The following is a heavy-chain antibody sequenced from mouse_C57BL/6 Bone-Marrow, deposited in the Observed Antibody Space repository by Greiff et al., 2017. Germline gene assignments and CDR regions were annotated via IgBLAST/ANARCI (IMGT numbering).Heavy chain of an antibody. D-gene: IGHD2-4*01. CDR2: INPSTGGT. J-gene: IGHJ2*01. CDR1: GYSFTGYY. CDR3: ARGPYDYDGDFDY. V-gene: IGHV1-42*01. Sequence: VQLQQSGPELVKPGASVKISCKASGYSFTGYYMNWVKQSPEKSLEWIGEINPSTGGTTYNQKFKAKATLTGDKSSSTAYMQLKSLTSEDSAVYYCARGPYDYDGDFDYWGQGTTLTVSS.